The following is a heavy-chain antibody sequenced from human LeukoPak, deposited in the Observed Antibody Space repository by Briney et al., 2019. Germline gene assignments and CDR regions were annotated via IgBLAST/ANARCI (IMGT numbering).Heavy chain of an antibody. J-gene: IGHJ4*02. Sequence: PGGSLRLSCAASGFTVSSNYMSWVRRAPGKGLEWVSVIYSGGSTYYADSVKGRFTISRDNSKNTLYLQMNSLRAENTAVYYCVRSHYGSGSYYRPFDYWGQGTLVTVSS. CDR2: IYSGGST. V-gene: IGHV3-66*01. CDR1: GFTVSSNY. CDR3: VRSHYGSGSYYRPFDY. D-gene: IGHD3-10*01.